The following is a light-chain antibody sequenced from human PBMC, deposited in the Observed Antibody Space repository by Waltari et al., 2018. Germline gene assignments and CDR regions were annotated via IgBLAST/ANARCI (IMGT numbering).Light chain of an antibody. Sequence: FVLTQSPGTLSLSPGERVTLSCRASQSVSSNYLAWYQPKPGQAPRLLSYDASNRATGIADRFSGSGSGTDFTLTISRLEPEDVAVYYCQQYGRSPWTFGQGTKVEIK. CDR1: QSVSSNY. CDR2: DAS. V-gene: IGKV3-20*01. J-gene: IGKJ1*01. CDR3: QQYGRSPWT.